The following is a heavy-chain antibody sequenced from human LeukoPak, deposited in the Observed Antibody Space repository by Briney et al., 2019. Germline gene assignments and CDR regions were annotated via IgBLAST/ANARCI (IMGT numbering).Heavy chain of an antibody. J-gene: IGHJ4*02. D-gene: IGHD3-10*01. CDR2: ISSSSSDI. CDR3: ARDRLYYYGSGSYSSF. V-gene: IGHV3-21*01. Sequence: GGSLRLSCAASGFTFSSYSMHWVRQAPGKGLEWVSSISSSSSDIYYADSVKGRFTISRDNAKNSLYLQMNSLRAEDTAVYYCARDRLYYYGSGSYSSFWGQGTLVTVSS. CDR1: GFTFSSYS.